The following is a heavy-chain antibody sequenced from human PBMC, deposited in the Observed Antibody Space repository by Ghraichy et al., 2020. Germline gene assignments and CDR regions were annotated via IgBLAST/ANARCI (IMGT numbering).Heavy chain of an antibody. CDR1: GFTFSSYS. V-gene: IGHV3-48*02. J-gene: IGHJ6*02. Sequence: SCVGSGFTFSSYSMNWVRQSPGKGLEWVSYITSSSRTKSYADSVKGRFTISRDNAQNSLYLQMNSLRDEDTAVYYCARGSTVVRFFFYDGMDVWGQGIPVT. D-gene: IGHD4-23*01. CDR2: ITSSSRTK. CDR3: ARGSTVVRFFFYDGMDV.